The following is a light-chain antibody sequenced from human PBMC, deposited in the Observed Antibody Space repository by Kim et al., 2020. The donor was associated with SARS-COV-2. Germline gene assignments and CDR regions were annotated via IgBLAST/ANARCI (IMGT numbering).Light chain of an antibody. V-gene: IGLV4-60*03. J-gene: IGLJ3*02. CDR2: LEGSGSY. Sequence: VTLTRTLSSGHSSYIIAWHQQQPGKAPRYLMKLEGSGSYNKGSGVPDRFSGSSSGADRYLTISNLQSEDEADYYCETWDSNTRVFGGGTQLTVL. CDR1: SGHSSYI. CDR3: ETWDSNTRV.